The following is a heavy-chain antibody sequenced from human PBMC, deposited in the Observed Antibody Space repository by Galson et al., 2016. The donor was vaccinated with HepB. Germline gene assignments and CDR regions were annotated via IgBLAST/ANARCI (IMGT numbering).Heavy chain of an antibody. CDR2: VHHSGST. Sequence: TLSLTCVVSGGSISSGGYSWSWIRQPPGKGLEWLGYVHHSGSTYYNPSLKSRVTISVDRSRKQFSLKLSSVTAADTAVYYCARGVVIDTLFDPWGPGTLVTVSS. J-gene: IGHJ5*02. V-gene: IGHV4-30-2*01. CDR1: GGSISSGGYS. CDR3: ARGVVIDTLFDP. D-gene: IGHD3-3*01.